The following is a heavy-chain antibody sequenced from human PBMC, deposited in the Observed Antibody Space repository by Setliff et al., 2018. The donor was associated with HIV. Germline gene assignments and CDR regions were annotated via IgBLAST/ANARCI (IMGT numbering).Heavy chain of an antibody. D-gene: IGHD6-19*01. CDR3: ARYGSGWPLWYFDL. CDR1: GYTFTNYY. V-gene: IGHV1-18*04. Sequence: ASVKVSCKASGYTFTNYYMHWVRQAPGQGLEWMGWISAYNGNTNYAQKLQGRVTMTTDTSTSTAYMELRSLRSDDTAVYYCARYGSGWPLWYFDLWGRGTLVTVSS. J-gene: IGHJ2*01. CDR2: ISAYNGNT.